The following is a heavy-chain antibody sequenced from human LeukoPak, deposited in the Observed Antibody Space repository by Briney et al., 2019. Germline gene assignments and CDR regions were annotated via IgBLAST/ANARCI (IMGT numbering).Heavy chain of an antibody. Sequence: GGSLRLSCAASGFTFSSYGMHWVRQAPGKGLEWVAVIWYDGSNKYYADSVKGRSTISRDNSKNTLYLQMNSLRAEDTAVYYCARDNYYVEYYFDYWGQGTLVTVSS. CDR3: ARDNYYVEYYFDY. J-gene: IGHJ4*02. D-gene: IGHD3-10*02. CDR2: IWYDGSNK. CDR1: GFTFSSYG. V-gene: IGHV3-33*01.